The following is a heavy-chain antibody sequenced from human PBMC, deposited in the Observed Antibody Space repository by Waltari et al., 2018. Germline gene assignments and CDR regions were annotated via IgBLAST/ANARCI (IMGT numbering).Heavy chain of an antibody. D-gene: IGHD3-22*01. Sequence: QVQLVESGGGVVQPGRSLRLSCAASGFTFSSYGMHWVRQAPGKGLEWVAVIWYDGSNKYYADSVKGRFTISRDNSKNTLYLQMNSLRAEDTAVYYCARDQTNDYYDSSGSFDYWGQGTLVTVSS. J-gene: IGHJ4*02. CDR1: GFTFSSYG. CDR3: ARDQTNDYYDSSGSFDY. V-gene: IGHV3-33*01. CDR2: IWYDGSNK.